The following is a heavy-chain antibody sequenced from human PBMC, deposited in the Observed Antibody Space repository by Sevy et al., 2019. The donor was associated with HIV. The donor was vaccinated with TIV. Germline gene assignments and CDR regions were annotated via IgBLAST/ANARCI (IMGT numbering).Heavy chain of an antibody. D-gene: IGHD3-16*01. Sequence: GGSLRLSCAASGFTFSTTWMNWVRQAPGKGLEWVANIRGDGIDKHYVDSVEGRFTKSRDNAKNFLFLQMNSLRVEDTAVYYCAHETFGRFESWGQGTLVTVSS. CDR1: GFTFSTTW. J-gene: IGHJ4*02. CDR2: IRGDGIDK. CDR3: AHETFGRFES. V-gene: IGHV3-7*01.